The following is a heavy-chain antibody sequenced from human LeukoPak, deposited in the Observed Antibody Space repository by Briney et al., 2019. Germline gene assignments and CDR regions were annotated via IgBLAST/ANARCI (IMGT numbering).Heavy chain of an antibody. V-gene: IGHV3-30*18. CDR3: AKGLYSSSWYGIDY. CDR2: ISYDGSNK. D-gene: IGHD6-13*01. Sequence: GRSLRLSCAASGFTFSSYGMHWVRQTPGKGLEWVAVISYDGSNKYYADSVKGGFTISRDNSKNTLYLQMNSRRAEDTAVYYCAKGLYSSSWYGIDYWGQGTLVTVSS. CDR1: GFTFSSYG. J-gene: IGHJ4*02.